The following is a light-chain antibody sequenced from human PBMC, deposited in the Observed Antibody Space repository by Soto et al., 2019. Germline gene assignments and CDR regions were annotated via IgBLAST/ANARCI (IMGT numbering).Light chain of an antibody. CDR3: SSYAGSNDRWV. CDR1: SSDIGAYTY. Sequence: QSALTQPPSASGSPGQSVTISCTGTSSDIGAYTYVSWYQQHPGKAPKLMIHEVSKRPSGVPDRFSGSKSGNTASLTVSGLQAEDEADYYCSSYAGSNDRWVFGGGTQLTVL. CDR2: EVS. V-gene: IGLV2-8*01. J-gene: IGLJ3*02.